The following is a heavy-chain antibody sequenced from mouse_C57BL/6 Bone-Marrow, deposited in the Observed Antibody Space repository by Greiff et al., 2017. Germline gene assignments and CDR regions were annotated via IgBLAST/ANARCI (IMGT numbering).Heavy chain of an antibody. J-gene: IGHJ3*01. D-gene: IGHD2-10*02. V-gene: IGHV14-4*01. Sequence: EVQLQQSGAELVRPGASVKLSCTASGFNIKDDYMHWVKQRPEQGLEWIGWIDPENGDTEYASKFQGKATITADTSSNTAYLQLSSLTSEDTAVYYCTRKGYGNYRFAYWGQGTLVTVSA. CDR3: TRKGYGNYRFAY. CDR2: IDPENGDT. CDR1: GFNIKDDY.